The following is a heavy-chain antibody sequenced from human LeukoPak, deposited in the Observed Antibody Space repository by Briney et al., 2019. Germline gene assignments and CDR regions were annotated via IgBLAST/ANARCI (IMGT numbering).Heavy chain of an antibody. D-gene: IGHD1-26*01. CDR1: GFTFSSYA. Sequence: GRSLRLSCAASGFTFSSYAMHWVRQAPGKGLEWVAVISYDGSNKYYADSVKGRFTISRDNSKNTLYLQMNSLRAEDTAVYYCARDRRQGATETFDYFDYWGQGTLVTVSS. CDR3: ARDRRQGATETFDYFDY. V-gene: IGHV3-30-3*01. CDR2: ISYDGSNK. J-gene: IGHJ4*02.